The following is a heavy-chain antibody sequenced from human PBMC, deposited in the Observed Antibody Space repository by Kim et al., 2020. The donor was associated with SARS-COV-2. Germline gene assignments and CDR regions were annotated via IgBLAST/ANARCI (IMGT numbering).Heavy chain of an antibody. V-gene: IGHV3-21*01. D-gene: IGHD1-20*01. Sequence: VKGRFTISRDNAKNSLYLQMNSLRAEDTAVYYCARGSGYKWNDGRGVFDYWGQGTLVTVSS. CDR3: ARGSGYKWNDGRGVFDY. J-gene: IGHJ4*02.